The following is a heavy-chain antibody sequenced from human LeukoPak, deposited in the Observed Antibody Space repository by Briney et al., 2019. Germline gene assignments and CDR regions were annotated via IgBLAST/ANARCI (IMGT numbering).Heavy chain of an antibody. D-gene: IGHD2/OR15-2a*01. Sequence: PGGSLRLSCAASGFTFSSYGMHWVRQAPGKGLEWVAFIRYDGSNKYYADSVKGRFTISRDNSKNTLYLQMNSLRAEDTAVYYCAKDANIIAPSGYFDYWGQGTLVTVSS. J-gene: IGHJ4*02. V-gene: IGHV3-30*02. CDR2: IRYDGSNK. CDR3: AKDANIIAPSGYFDY. CDR1: GFTFSSYG.